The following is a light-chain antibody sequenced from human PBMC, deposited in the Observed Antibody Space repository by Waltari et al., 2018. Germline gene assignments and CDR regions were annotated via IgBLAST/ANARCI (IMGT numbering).Light chain of an antibody. Sequence: ETVLTQSLASLSVSPGERATLSCRASQSVGSSCLAWYQHKPGQAPRPLIYVASRRATSIPDRFSGSGAETDVTLTINRREPEDFAVYHCQQYGSSPPYSFGQGTKLEIK. V-gene: IGKV3-20*01. CDR1: QSVGSSC. J-gene: IGKJ2*03. CDR3: QQYGSSPPYS. CDR2: VAS.